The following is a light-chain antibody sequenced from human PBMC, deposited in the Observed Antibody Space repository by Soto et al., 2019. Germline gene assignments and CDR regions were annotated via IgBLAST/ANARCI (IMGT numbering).Light chain of an antibody. V-gene: IGKV1-5*03. CDR1: QNIDIS. J-gene: IGKJ2*01. CDR2: KAS. CDR3: LSYDSYSYT. Sequence: DLQMTQSPSTLSASVGDRVTITCRASQNIDISLAWYQQKPGKAPNLLIYKASILESGVSSRFSGSGSGTEFTLTISSLQPDDLATYFCLSYDSYSYTFGQGTNLQIK.